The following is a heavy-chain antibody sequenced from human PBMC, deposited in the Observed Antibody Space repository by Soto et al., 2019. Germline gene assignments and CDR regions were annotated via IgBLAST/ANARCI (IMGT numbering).Heavy chain of an antibody. CDR3: SRRDGYNYYYAMDV. CDR2: ISGSGGST. Sequence: GGSLRLSCAAFGFTFSSYAMSWVRQAPGKGLEWVSAISGSGGSTYYADSVKGRFTISRDDSRSIAYLQMNSLKNEDTAVYYCSRRDGYNYYYAMDVWGQGTTVTVSS. J-gene: IGHJ6*02. CDR1: GFTFSSYA. V-gene: IGHV3-23*01.